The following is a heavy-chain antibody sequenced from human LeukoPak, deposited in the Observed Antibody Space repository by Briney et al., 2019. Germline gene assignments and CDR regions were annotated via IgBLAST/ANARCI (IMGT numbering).Heavy chain of an antibody. D-gene: IGHD6-13*01. CDR3: TKDSVAAAGTARFDP. CDR2: ISHNGDRI. Sequence: PGGSLRLSCAASGYTFSNYAMTWVRQAPGKRLEWVSGISHNGDRIYYADSVKGRFTISRDNSKNTLYLQMNSLRPEGTALYYCTKDSVAAAGTARFDPWGQGTLVTVSS. J-gene: IGHJ5*02. CDR1: GYTFSNYA. V-gene: IGHV3-23*01.